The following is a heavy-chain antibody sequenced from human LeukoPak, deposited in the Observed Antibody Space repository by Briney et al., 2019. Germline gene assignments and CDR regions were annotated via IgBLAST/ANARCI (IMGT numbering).Heavy chain of an antibody. CDR3: AKDKMFYYDSSGYYPDAFDI. D-gene: IGHD3-22*01. J-gene: IGHJ3*02. CDR2: ISYDGSNK. Sequence: GRSLRLSCSASGFTFSSYGMHWVRQAPGKGLEGGAVISYDGSNKYYADSVKGRFTISRDNSKNTLYLQMNSLRAEDTAVYYCAKDKMFYYDSSGYYPDAFDIWGQGTMVTVSS. V-gene: IGHV3-30*18. CDR1: GFTFSSYG.